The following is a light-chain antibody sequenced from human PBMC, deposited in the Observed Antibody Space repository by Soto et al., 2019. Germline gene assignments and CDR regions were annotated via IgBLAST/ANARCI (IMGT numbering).Light chain of an antibody. CDR3: SSYTTSSTQV. CDR2: EVT. CDR1: SRDVGDYNY. Sequence: QSALTQPASVSGSPGQSITISCTGTSRDVGDYNYVSWYQQHPDKAPKLMIFEVTNRPSGVSNRFSGSKSGNTASLTISGLQAEDEADYYCSSYTTSSTQVFGGGTKLTVL. J-gene: IGLJ2*01. V-gene: IGLV2-14*01.